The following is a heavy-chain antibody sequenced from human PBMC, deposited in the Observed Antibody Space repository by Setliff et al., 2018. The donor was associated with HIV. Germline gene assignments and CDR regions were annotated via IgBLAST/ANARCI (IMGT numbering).Heavy chain of an antibody. CDR3: ARGVIRREDRGMWTKLWSAPNHMDV. Sequence: SETLSLTCSISGGSISNYYWVWIRQSPGKGLEWIGHIHYGGGTYYNPSLESRVSISRDTSKNQFSLNLRDVTAGDTALYYCARGVIRREDRGMWTKLWSAPNHMDVWGKGITVTVS. D-gene: IGHD3-10*01. CDR1: GGSISNYY. J-gene: IGHJ6*03. V-gene: IGHV4-59*01. CDR2: IHYGGGT.